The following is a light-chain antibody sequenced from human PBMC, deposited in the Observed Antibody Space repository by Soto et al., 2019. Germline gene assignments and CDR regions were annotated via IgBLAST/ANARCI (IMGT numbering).Light chain of an antibody. CDR3: QQYGSSPWT. Sequence: EIVLTQSPGTLSLSPVDRATLSCRASQSVSDTYIAWYQQKPGQAPRLLIYGASSRATGMPDRFSGSGSGTDFTLTISRLEPEDFALYYCQQYGSSPWTFGQGTKVEIK. J-gene: IGKJ1*01. V-gene: IGKV3-20*01. CDR2: GAS. CDR1: QSVSDTY.